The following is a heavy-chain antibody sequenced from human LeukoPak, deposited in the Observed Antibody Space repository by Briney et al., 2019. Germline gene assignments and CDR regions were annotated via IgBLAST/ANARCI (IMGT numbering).Heavy chain of an antibody. CDR1: GGAFTGYY. J-gene: IGHJ4*02. CDR2: INHSGAT. V-gene: IGHV4-34*01. D-gene: IGHD6-19*01. CDR3: ATPTRGGIAVTGTFGH. Sequence: SETLSLTCAGSGGAFTGYYWSWIRQPPGRGLEWIGEINHSGATNYNPSLKSRVTISVDTSKNQFSLRLTSVSAADTGVYYCATPTRGGIAVTGTFGHWGQGTQVTVSS.